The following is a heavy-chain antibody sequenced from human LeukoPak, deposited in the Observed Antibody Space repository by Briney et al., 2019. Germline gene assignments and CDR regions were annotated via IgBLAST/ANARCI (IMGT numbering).Heavy chain of an antibody. V-gene: IGHV3-7*01. Sequence: GGSLRLSCAGSGFSFRSFWMSWVRQAPGKGLEWVANIDEDGNEKNYVDFVKGRFTISRDNAKNSLYLQMNSLRVEDTAVYYCASGGHIDYCGQGTLVTVSS. CDR1: GFSFRSFW. J-gene: IGHJ4*02. CDR2: IDEDGNEK. CDR3: ASGGHIDY. D-gene: IGHD3-16*01.